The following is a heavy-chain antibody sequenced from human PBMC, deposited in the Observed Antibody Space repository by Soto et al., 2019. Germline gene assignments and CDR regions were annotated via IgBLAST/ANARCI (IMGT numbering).Heavy chain of an antibody. Sequence: EVQLVESGGGLVQPGGSLRLSCAASGFTFSDHYMDWVRQAPGKGLEWVGRSKNKADSYTTEYAASVKGRFTISRDGSKNSLFLQMNSLKTEDTAVYYCTGWASGNDFGAAWGQGILVTVSS. CDR2: SKNKADSYTT. CDR1: GFTFSDHY. D-gene: IGHD3-10*01. J-gene: IGHJ4*02. V-gene: IGHV3-72*01. CDR3: TGWASGNDFGAA.